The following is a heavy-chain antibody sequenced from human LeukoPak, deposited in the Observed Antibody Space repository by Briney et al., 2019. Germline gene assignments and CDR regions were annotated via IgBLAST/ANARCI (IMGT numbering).Heavy chain of an antibody. D-gene: IGHD3-22*01. J-gene: IGHJ5*02. Sequence: SETLSLTCAVSGGSISSSNWWSWVRQPPGKGLEWIGEIYHSGSTNYNPSLKSRVTISVDKSKNQVSLKLSSVTAADTAVYYCARALNYDSSGYPGAWGQGTLVTVSS. CDR1: GGSISSSNW. V-gene: IGHV4-4*02. CDR2: IYHSGST. CDR3: ARALNYDSSGYPGA.